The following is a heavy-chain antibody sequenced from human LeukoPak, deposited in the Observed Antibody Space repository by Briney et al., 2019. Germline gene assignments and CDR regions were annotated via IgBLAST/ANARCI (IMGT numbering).Heavy chain of an antibody. CDR1: GFTFSSYA. J-gene: IGHJ4*02. CDR2: ISGSGGST. CDR3: AKLSPRGSEVVVITSFDY. V-gene: IGHV3-23*01. Sequence: GGSLRLSCAASGFTFSSYAMSWVRQGPGRGLGWVSAISGSGGSTYYADSVKGRFTISRDNSKNTLYLQMNSLRAEDTAVYYCAKLSPRGSEVVVITSFDYWGQGTLVTVSS. D-gene: IGHD3-22*01.